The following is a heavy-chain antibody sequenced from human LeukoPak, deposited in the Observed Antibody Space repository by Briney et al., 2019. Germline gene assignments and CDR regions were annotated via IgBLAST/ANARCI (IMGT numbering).Heavy chain of an antibody. Sequence: GGSLRLSCVASGFTFSTFVMTWVRQAPGKGLEWVSAIGADGRSTDYADSVKGRFTISRDISKNTLYLQMNSLRAEDTALYYCTRRVGGTPDHWGMGTLVTVSS. CDR2: IGADGRST. D-gene: IGHD1-26*01. V-gene: IGHV3-23*01. J-gene: IGHJ5*02. CDR3: TRRVGGTPDH. CDR1: GFTFSTFV.